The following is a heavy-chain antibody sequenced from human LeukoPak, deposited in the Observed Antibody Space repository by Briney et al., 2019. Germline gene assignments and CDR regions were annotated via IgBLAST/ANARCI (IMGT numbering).Heavy chain of an antibody. CDR1: GYTFTSYD. Sequence: ASVKVSCKASGYTFTSYDINWVRQATGQGLEWMGWMNPNSGNTGYAQKFQGRVTMTRNTSISTAYMELSSLRSEDTAVYYCARGSQYYYDSSGYSGYWGQGTLVTVSS. CDR2: MNPNSGNT. J-gene: IGHJ4*02. V-gene: IGHV1-8*01. D-gene: IGHD3-22*01. CDR3: ARGSQYYYDSSGYSGY.